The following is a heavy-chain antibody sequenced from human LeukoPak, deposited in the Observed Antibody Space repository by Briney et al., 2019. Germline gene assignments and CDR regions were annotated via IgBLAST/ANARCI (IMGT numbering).Heavy chain of an antibody. CDR2: ISWNSGSI. D-gene: IGHD3-10*01. Sequence: GGSLRLSCAASGFTFDDYAMHWVRQAPGKGLEWVSGISWNSGSIGYADSVKGRFTISRDNAKNSPYLQMNSLRAEDMALYYCAKALGSGAFDIWGQGTMVTVSS. CDR3: AKALGSGAFDI. J-gene: IGHJ3*02. V-gene: IGHV3-9*03. CDR1: GFTFDDYA.